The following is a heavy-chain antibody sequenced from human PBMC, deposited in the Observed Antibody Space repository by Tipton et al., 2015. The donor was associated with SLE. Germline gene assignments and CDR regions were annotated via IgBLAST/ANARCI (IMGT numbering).Heavy chain of an antibody. CDR3: ARGIVGATDFDY. D-gene: IGHD1-26*01. V-gene: IGHV4-61*02. J-gene: IGHJ4*02. Sequence: TLSLTCTVSGGSISSGIYYWSWIRQPAGKGLEWIGRIYTTGSTNYNPSLKSRVTISLDTSKNQFSLKVTSVTAADTAVYYCARGIVGATDFDYWARERWSPSPQ. CDR1: GGSISSGIYY. CDR2: IYTTGST.